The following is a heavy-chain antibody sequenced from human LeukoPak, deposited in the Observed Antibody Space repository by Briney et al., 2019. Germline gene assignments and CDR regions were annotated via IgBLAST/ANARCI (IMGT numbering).Heavy chain of an antibody. CDR2: IGSSGYTI. J-gene: IGHJ4*02. CDR3: ARDLGYIDY. CDR1: GFTFSDYY. Sequence: GGSLRLSCAASGFTFSDYYMSWIRQAPGKGLEWLSYIGSSGYTIFHADSVKGRFTISRDNAKNSLYLQMNSLRDEDTAVYYCARDLGYIDYWGQGTLVTVSS. V-gene: IGHV3-11*01.